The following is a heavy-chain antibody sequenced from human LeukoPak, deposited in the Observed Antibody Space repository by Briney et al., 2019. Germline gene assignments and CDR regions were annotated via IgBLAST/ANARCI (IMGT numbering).Heavy chain of an antibody. V-gene: IGHV3-64*01. Sequence: GGSLRLSCAASGFTFSSYSMHWVRQTPGKGLEYVSAINNNGGRTYYANSVKGRFTISRDNSKNTLFLQMGSLRDEDMGVYYCARVGYGSGSYYNDYWGQGTLVTVSS. CDR1: GFTFSSYS. D-gene: IGHD3-10*01. J-gene: IGHJ4*02. CDR2: INNNGGRT. CDR3: ARVGYGSGSYYNDY.